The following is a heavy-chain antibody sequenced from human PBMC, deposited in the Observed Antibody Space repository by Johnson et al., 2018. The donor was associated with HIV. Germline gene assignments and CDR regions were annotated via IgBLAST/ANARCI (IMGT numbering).Heavy chain of an antibody. V-gene: IGHV3-30*04. CDR1: GFIFSDYA. CDR2: TSYDGSNK. D-gene: IGHD1-26*01. Sequence: QMQLVESGGGVVQPGRSLRLSCAASGFIFSDYAMHWVRLAPGKGLEWVAVTSYDGSNKYYADSVRGRFTISRDNSKNTLYLQMNSLRAEDTAVYYCARDKGGIVGYDAFDIWGQGTMVTVSS. CDR3: ARDKGGIVGYDAFDI. J-gene: IGHJ3*02.